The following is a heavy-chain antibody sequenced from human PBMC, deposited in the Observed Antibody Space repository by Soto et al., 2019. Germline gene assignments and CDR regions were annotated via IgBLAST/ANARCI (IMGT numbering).Heavy chain of an antibody. V-gene: IGHV1-69*01. CDR1: AVTVSRHS. D-gene: IGHD5-12*01. CDR2: IIPIFGTA. CDR3: ARVVPQGSGYDYVPYYYYGMDV. Sequence: QVSWQPSAVTVSRHSIFWVRQAPLQGLEWMGGIIPIFGTANYAQKFQGRVTIAADESTSTAYMELSSLRSEDTAVYYCARVVPQGSGYDYVPYYYYGMDVWGQGKTVNVSS. J-gene: IGHJ6*02.